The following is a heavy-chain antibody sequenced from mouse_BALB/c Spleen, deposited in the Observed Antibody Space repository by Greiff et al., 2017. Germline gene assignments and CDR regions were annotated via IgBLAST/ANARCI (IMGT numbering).Heavy chain of an antibody. V-gene: IGHV1-47*01. Sequence: VQLQQSGPELVKPGASVKMSCKASGYTFTSYVMHWVKQKPGKSLAWIGNFHPYNDDTKYNEKFKGKAKLTVEKSSSTVYLELSRLTSDDSAVYYCARRNRYYGNYEGYFDYWGQGTTLTVSS. CDR2: FHPYNDDT. D-gene: IGHD2-1*01. CDR3: ARRNRYYGNYEGYFDY. J-gene: IGHJ2*01. CDR1: GYTFTSYV.